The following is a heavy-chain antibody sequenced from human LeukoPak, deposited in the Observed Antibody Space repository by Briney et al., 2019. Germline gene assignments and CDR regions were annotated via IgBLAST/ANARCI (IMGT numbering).Heavy chain of an antibody. CDR3: GRDGGRKDDY. D-gene: IGHD1-26*01. CDR1: GFIFSSYW. J-gene: IGHJ4*02. Sequence: PGGSLRLSCAASGFIFSSYWMTWVRQAPGKGLEWVSGISGSGVITYYADSVKGRFTISRDNSKNTLDLQMNSLRAEDTAVYYCGRDGGRKDDYWGQGTLVTVSS. CDR2: ISGSGVIT. V-gene: IGHV3-23*01.